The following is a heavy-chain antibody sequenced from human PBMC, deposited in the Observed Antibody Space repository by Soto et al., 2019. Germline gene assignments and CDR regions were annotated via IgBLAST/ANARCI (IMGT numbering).Heavy chain of an antibody. Sequence: XESLKVSCKCSGNSFTSYWISLVLQMPGKGLEWMGRIDPSDSYTNYSPSFQGHVTISADKSISTAYLQWSSLKASDTAMYYCARLAVSYDILTGYYTPSAFDYWGQGTLVTVS. V-gene: IGHV5-10-1*01. D-gene: IGHD3-9*01. CDR1: GNSFTSYW. CDR2: IDPSDSYT. CDR3: ARLAVSYDILTGYYTPSAFDY. J-gene: IGHJ4*02.